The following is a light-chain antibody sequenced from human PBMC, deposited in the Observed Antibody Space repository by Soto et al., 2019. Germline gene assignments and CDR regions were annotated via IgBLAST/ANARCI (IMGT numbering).Light chain of an antibody. V-gene: IGLV2-23*01. CDR1: SSDVLSYDA. J-gene: IGLJ3*02. CDR2: EGN. Sequence: QAVVTQPASVSGSPGQSITISCTGASSDVLSYDAVSWYQHQPGKAPKLIIYEGNKRPSGVSNRLSGPKSGNMASLTISGLQAEDEADYYCCSYVYSNICVFVGGTKLTVL. CDR3: CSYVYSNICV.